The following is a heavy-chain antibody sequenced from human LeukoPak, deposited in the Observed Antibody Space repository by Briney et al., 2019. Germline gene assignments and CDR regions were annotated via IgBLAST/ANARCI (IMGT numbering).Heavy chain of an antibody. J-gene: IGHJ4*02. V-gene: IGHV4-4*02. Sequence: SETLSLTCAVSGDSITSKNWWSWVRPTPDKGLEWIGEISHSGSPNYNPSLESRVTISVDKSKNQFSLKLSSVTAADTAVYFCARVSATTPFDCWGQGILVTVYS. CDR2: ISHSGSP. CDR3: ARVSATTPFDC. CDR1: GDSITSKNW. D-gene: IGHD1-1*01.